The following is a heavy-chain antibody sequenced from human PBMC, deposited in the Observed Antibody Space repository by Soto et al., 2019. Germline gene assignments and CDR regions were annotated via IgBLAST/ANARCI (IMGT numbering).Heavy chain of an antibody. CDR3: TPLGNYDFWRGLYYYYGMDV. CDR2: IKSKSDGGTT. CDR1: GITFSNVW. Sequence: PGGALRVSCSASGITFSNVWVNLVRQAPGKGLGWVGRIKSKSDGGTTDYAAPGKGRFTISRDDSTNTLYLQMNSLNTEDTAVYYCTPLGNYDFWRGLYYYYGMDVWGQGTTVTVSS. V-gene: IGHV3-15*07. J-gene: IGHJ6*02. D-gene: IGHD3-3*01.